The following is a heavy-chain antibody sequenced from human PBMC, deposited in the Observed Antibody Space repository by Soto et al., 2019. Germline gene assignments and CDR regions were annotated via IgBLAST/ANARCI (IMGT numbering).Heavy chain of an antibody. Sequence: GGSLRLSCAASGFTFSSYAMSWVRQAPGKGLEWVSAISGSGGSTYYADSVKGRFTISRDNSKNTLYLQMNSLRAEDTAVYYCAKDRSYGDYALKSAYFDYWGQGTLVTVSS. CDR3: AKDRSYGDYALKSAYFDY. J-gene: IGHJ4*02. CDR1: GFTFSSYA. CDR2: ISGSGGST. V-gene: IGHV3-23*01. D-gene: IGHD4-17*01.